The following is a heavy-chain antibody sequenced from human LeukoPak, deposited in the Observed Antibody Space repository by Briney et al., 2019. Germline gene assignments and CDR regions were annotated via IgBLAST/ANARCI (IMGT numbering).Heavy chain of an antibody. CDR1: GFSMSVYW. CDR3: ARDWGAYYHFFDY. J-gene: IGHJ4*02. D-gene: IGHD3-22*01. CDR2: IKQDGSER. Sequence: GGSLRLSCEASGFSMSVYWMSWVRRAPGKGLEWVGNIKQDGSERNYVDSVKGRFTISRDNAKKSLYLQMNSLRAEDTAVYYCARDWGAYYHFFDYWGQGTLVTVSS. V-gene: IGHV3-7*01.